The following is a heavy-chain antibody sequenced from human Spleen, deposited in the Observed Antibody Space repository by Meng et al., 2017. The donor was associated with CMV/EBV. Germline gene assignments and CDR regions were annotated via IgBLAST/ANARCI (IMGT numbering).Heavy chain of an antibody. CDR3: ARDLGYCSSTSCYSDAFDI. J-gene: IGHJ3*02. CDR2: ISSSSSYI. D-gene: IGHD2-2*03. V-gene: IGHV3-21*01. Sequence: GGSLRLSCAASGFTFSSYSMNWVRQAPGKGLEWVSSISSSSSYIYYADSVKGRFTISRDNAKNSLYLQMNSLRAEDTAVYYCARDLGYCSSTSCYSDAFDIWGQGTMVTVS. CDR1: GFTFSSYS.